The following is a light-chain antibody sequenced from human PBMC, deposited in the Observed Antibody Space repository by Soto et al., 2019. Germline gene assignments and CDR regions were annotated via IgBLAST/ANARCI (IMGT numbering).Light chain of an antibody. CDR3: QEGTYWPA. J-gene: IGKJ4*01. CDR2: DAS. Sequence: EIVLTQSPAILSLSPGEKATPSCRASQSVSGSLGWYQQKPGQAPRLIIYDASVRATGIPARFSGSGSGTDFTLTISSLEPEDFAVYYCQEGTYWPAFGGGTKVEIK. V-gene: IGKV3-11*01. CDR1: QSVSGS.